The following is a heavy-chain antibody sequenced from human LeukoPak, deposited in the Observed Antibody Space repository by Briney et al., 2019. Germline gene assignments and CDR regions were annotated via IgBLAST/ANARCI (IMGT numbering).Heavy chain of an antibody. D-gene: IGHD5-12*01. CDR2: INHSGST. V-gene: IGHV4-34*01. CDR3: ARARTLRGYSGSSGYFDL. Sequence: SETLSLTCAVYGGSSSGYYWSWIRQPPGKGLEWIGEINHSGSTNYNPSLKSRVTISVDTSKNQFSLRLSSVTAADTAVYYCARARTLRGYSGSSGYFDLWGRGTLVTVSS. J-gene: IGHJ2*01. CDR1: GGSSSGYY.